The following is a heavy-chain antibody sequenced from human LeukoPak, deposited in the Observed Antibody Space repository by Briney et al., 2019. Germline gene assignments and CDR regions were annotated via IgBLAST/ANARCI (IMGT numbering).Heavy chain of an antibody. J-gene: IGHJ4*02. CDR3: ASVSSSSLGY. CDR1: GHRFTNHW. Sequence: GESLKISCEVSGHRFTNHWIGWVRQMPGKGLEWMGIINLGDSDTKYSPSFQGQVTISLDKSISTAYLQWRSLKASDTAMYYCASVSSSSLGYWGQGTLVTVSS. D-gene: IGHD6-13*01. CDR2: INLGDSDT. V-gene: IGHV5-51*01.